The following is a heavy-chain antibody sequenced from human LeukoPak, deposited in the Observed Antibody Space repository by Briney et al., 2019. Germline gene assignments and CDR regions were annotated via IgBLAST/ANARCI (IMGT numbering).Heavy chain of an antibody. V-gene: IGHV3-7*03. Sequence: GGSLRLSCADSGLTFSSYWMSWVRQAPGKGLEWVANIKQDGSEKYYVDSVKGRFTISRDNSKNTLYLQMNSLRAEDTAVYYCADSVAGNQALDYWGQGTLVTVSS. D-gene: IGHD6-19*01. J-gene: IGHJ4*02. CDR1: GLTFSSYW. CDR3: ADSVAGNQALDY. CDR2: IKQDGSEK.